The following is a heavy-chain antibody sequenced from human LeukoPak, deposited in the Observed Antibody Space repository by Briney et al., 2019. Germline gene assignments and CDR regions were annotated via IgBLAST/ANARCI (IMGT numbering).Heavy chain of an antibody. CDR3: ARTNGYIGYVSYDY. J-gene: IGHJ4*02. Sequence: GSSVKVSCKASGGTFSRYAISWVRQAPGQGLEWMGGIIPIFGTANYAQKFQGGVTITADESTSAAYMELSSLRSEDTAVYYCARTNGYIGYVSYDYWGQGTLVTVSS. CDR2: IIPIFGTA. V-gene: IGHV1-69*01. CDR1: GGTFSRYA. D-gene: IGHD5-12*01.